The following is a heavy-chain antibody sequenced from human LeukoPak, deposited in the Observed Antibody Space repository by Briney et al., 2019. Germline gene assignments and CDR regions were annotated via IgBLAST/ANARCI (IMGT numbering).Heavy chain of an antibody. Sequence: GGSLRLSCAASGFTFSSYAMSWVRQAPGKGLEWVSAISGSVGGTYYANSVKGRFTISRVNSRDTLYLQMNSLRAEDTALYFCAKTPDYYGSGSSSYIDCWGQGTLVSVSS. J-gene: IGHJ4*02. CDR1: GFTFSSYA. D-gene: IGHD3-10*01. CDR2: ISGSVGGT. V-gene: IGHV3-23*01. CDR3: AKTPDYYGSGSSSYIDC.